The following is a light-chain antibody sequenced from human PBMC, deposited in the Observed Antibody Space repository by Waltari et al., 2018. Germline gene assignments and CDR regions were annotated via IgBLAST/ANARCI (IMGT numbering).Light chain of an antibody. V-gene: IGKV4-1*01. CDR3: QQHYSSPYS. J-gene: IGKJ2*03. CDR1: QSLLYSSNNKNY. Sequence: DIVMTQSPDSLAVSRGERVTINCKSSQSLLYSSNNKNYLAWYQQKPGQAPKLLIYWASTRESGVPNRFSGSGSGTDFTLTISGLQAEDVAVYYCQQHYSSPYSFGQGTKVEIK. CDR2: WAS.